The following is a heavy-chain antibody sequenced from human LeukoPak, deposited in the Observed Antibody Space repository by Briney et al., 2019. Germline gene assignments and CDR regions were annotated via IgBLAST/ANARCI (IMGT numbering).Heavy chain of an antibody. CDR3: ARNWNCDY. D-gene: IGHD1-7*01. CDR2: INSDGSST. Sequence: PGGSLRLSCAASGFTVSSNYMSWVRQAPGKGLVGVSRINSDGSSTSYADSVKGRFTISRDNAKNTLYLQMNSLRAEDTAVYYCARNWNCDYWGQGTLVTVSS. CDR1: GFTVSSNY. V-gene: IGHV3-74*01. J-gene: IGHJ4*02.